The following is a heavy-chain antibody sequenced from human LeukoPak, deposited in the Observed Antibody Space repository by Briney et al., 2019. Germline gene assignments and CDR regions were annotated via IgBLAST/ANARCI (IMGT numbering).Heavy chain of an antibody. V-gene: IGHV3-7*01. CDR2: IKQDGSEK. J-gene: IGHJ1*01. D-gene: IGHD4-11*01. CDR3: ATYSTRNAREFQS. CDR1: GFTFSTFW. Sequence: GGSLRLSCVGSGFTFSTFWMSWFRQAPGKGLEWVANIKQDGSEKYYLDSVRGRFTISRDNAKNSLYLEMNSLRVEDTAVYYCATYSTRNAREFQSWGQGSLVTVSS.